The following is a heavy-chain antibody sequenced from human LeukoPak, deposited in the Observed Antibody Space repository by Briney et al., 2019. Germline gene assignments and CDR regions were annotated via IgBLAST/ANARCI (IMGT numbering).Heavy chain of an antibody. CDR2: ISLAGQT. V-gene: IGHV4/OR15-8*02. CDR1: GGSISGTNW. Sequence: SETLSLTCGVSGGSISGTNWWSWVRQPPGQGLEWIGEISLAGQTNYNPSINGRATMSLAKSSNQLPLHLTSVPAADTATYFCSGESGPFCLFAYGGEGTLVIVPS. D-gene: IGHD1-26*01. J-gene: IGHJ4*02. CDR3: SGESGPFCLFAY.